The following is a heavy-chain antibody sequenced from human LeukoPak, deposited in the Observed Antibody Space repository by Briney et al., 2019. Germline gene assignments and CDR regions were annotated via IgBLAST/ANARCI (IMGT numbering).Heavy chain of an antibody. CDR1: GGSISSGDYY. D-gene: IGHD6-13*01. Sequence: SETLSLTCTVSGGSISSGDYYWSWIRQPAGKGLEWIGRIYTSGSTNYNPSLKSRVTMSVDTSKNQFSLKLSSVTAADTAVYYCARASDSSSWYRYYYMDVWGKGTTVTVSS. CDR3: ARASDSSSWYRYYYMDV. CDR2: IYTSGST. V-gene: IGHV4-61*02. J-gene: IGHJ6*03.